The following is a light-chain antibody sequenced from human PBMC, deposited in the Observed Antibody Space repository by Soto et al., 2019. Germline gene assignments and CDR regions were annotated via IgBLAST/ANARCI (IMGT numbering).Light chain of an antibody. CDR1: QSVGRNY. CDR3: QQRYNWPWT. J-gene: IGKJ1*01. Sequence: EIVLTQSPGTLSLSPGERATLSCRASQSVGRNYLAWYQQKPGQAPRLLIHRISTRATGIPDRFSGSGFATDFTLTISRLEPEDFAVYYCQQRYNWPWTFGQGTKVDIK. CDR2: RIS. V-gene: IGKV3D-20*02.